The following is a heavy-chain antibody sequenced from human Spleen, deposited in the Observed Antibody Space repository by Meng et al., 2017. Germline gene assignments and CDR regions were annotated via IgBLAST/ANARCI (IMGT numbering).Heavy chain of an antibody. J-gene: IGHJ4*02. CDR1: GYTFGSYG. CDR2: VNAASGNT. D-gene: IGHD2-15*01. CDR3: ARSSLHAGTLYFDS. Sequence: QVHLLQSGPEVKKPGASVRVSCKASGYTFGSYGICWVRQAPGQSLEWMGWVNAASGNTRYSQKFQDRVTITRDTSASSAYMEVSSLRSEDTAVYYCARSSLHAGTLYFDSWGQGTLVTVSS. V-gene: IGHV1-3*01.